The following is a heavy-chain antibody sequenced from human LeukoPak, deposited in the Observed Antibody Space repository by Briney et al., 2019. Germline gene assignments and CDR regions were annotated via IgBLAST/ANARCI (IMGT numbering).Heavy chain of an antibody. J-gene: IGHJ5*02. CDR1: GYTFTSYY. CDR2: INPNSGGT. V-gene: IGHV1-2*02. Sequence: ASVKFSCKASGYTFTSYYMHWVRQAPGQGLEWMGWINPNSGGTNYAQKFQGRATMTRDTSISTAYMELNRLRSDDTAVYYCASDYGSGSYSLFDPWGQGTLVTVSS. CDR3: ASDYGSGSYSLFDP. D-gene: IGHD3-10*01.